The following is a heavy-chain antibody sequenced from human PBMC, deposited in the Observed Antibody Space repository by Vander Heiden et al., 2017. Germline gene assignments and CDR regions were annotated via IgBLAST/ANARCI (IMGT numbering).Heavy chain of an antibody. V-gene: IGHV4-39*01. J-gene: IGHJ3*02. Sequence: QLQLQESGPGLVKPSETLSLTCTVSGGSISSSGYYWGWIRQPPGKGLEWIGSIYYSGSTYYNPSLKSRVTISVDTSKNQFSLKLSSVTAADTAVYYCARLSYSYGYEDAFDIWGQGTMVTVSS. CDR2: IYYSGST. CDR3: ARLSYSYGYEDAFDI. D-gene: IGHD5-18*01. CDR1: GGSISSSGYY.